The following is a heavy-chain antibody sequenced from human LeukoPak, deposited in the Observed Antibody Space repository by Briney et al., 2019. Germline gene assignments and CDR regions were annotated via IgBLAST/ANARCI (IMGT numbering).Heavy chain of an antibody. J-gene: IGHJ4*02. CDR3: ARRAGYAFDY. CDR1: GYSISSGYY. CDR2: IYHSGST. Sequence: SETLSLTCTVSGYSISSGYYWGWIRQPPGKGLEWIGSIYHSGSTYYNPSLKSRVTISVDTSKNQFSLKLSSVTAADTAVYYCARRAGYAFDYWGQGTLVTVSS. V-gene: IGHV4-38-2*02. D-gene: IGHD5-24*01.